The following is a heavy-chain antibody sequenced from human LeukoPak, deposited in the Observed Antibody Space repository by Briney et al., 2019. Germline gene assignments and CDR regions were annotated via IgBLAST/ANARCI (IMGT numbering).Heavy chain of an antibody. V-gene: IGHV3-30*03. J-gene: IGHJ4*02. CDR2: ISYDGSNK. D-gene: IGHD4-17*01. CDR1: GFTFSSYG. CDR3: ARVGDLVPDHDYGDPLPNYYFDY. Sequence: GRSLRLSCAASGFTFSSYGMHWVRQAPGKGLEWVAVISYDGSNKYYADSVKGRFTISRDNSKNTLYLQMNSLRAEDTAVYYCARVGDLVPDHDYGDPLPNYYFDYWGQGTLVTVSS.